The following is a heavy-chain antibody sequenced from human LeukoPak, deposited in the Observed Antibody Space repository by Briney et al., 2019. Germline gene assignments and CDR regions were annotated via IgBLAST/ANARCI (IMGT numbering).Heavy chain of an antibody. CDR1: GGTFSSYA. CDR3: ARVVPAAKGGDWFDP. J-gene: IGHJ5*02. V-gene: IGHV1-18*01. D-gene: IGHD2-2*01. CDR2: ISAYNGNT. Sequence: GASVKVSCKASGGTFSSYAISWVRQAPGQGLEWMGWISAYNGNTNYAQKLQGRVTMTTDTSTSTAYMELRSLRSDDTAVYYCARVVPAAKGGDWFDPWGQGTLVTVSS.